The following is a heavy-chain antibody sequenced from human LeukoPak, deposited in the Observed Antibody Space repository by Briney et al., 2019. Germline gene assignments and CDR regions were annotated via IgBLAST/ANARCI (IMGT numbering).Heavy chain of an antibody. CDR2: ISYDGSNK. Sequence: GGSLRLSCAASGFTFSSYVMHWVRQAPGKGLEWVATISYDGSNKSYADSVKGRFTISRDNSKNTLYLQMNSLRGEDTAVYYCANGWPTATRNFDLWGQGTLVTVST. CDR3: ANGWPTATRNFDL. CDR1: GFTFSSYV. D-gene: IGHD4-11*01. J-gene: IGHJ4*02. V-gene: IGHV3-30-3*01.